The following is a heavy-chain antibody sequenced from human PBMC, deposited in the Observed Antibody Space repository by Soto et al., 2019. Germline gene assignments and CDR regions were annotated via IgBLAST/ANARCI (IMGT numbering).Heavy chain of an antibody. D-gene: IGHD2-2*01. Sequence: ASVKVSCKASGYTFTGYYMHWVRQAPGQGLEWMGWINPNSGGTNYAQKFQGRVTMTRDTSISTAYMELSRLRSDDTAVYYCARLTVPLDIVVLPTASYDYWGQGTLVTVSS. V-gene: IGHV1-2*02. CDR3: ARLTVPLDIVVLPTASYDY. J-gene: IGHJ4*02. CDR1: GYTFTGYY. CDR2: INPNSGGT.